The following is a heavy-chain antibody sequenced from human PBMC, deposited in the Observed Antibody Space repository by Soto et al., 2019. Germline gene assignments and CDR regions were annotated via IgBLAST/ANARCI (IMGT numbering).Heavy chain of an antibody. Sequence: LRLSCTASGFSVDYYAMHWVRQAPGKGLEWVSGISWNSGTIAYADSVKGRFTISRDNAKNSLYLQMNSLRAEDTALYYCVKDRGGDIVVVVVSNGMDVWGQGTTVTVSS. J-gene: IGHJ6*02. V-gene: IGHV3-9*01. CDR3: VKDRGGDIVVVVVSNGMDV. D-gene: IGHD2-15*01. CDR2: ISWNSGTI. CDR1: GFSVDYYA.